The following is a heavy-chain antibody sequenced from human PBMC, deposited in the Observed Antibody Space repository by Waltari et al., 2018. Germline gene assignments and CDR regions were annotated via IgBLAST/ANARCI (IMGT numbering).Heavy chain of an antibody. V-gene: IGHV3-48*04. D-gene: IGHD3-16*02. CDR2: ISSGSSAI. CDR1: GFTFSSYT. Sequence: EVQLVESGGGLVQPGGSLRLSCAASGFTFSSYTMNWVRQPPGKGLEWVSYISSGSSAIYYADSVKGRFTISRDNAKNSLHLQMNSLRAEDTAVYYCARAILRLGVLSNYFDYWGQGTLVTVSS. CDR3: ARAILRLGVLSNYFDY. J-gene: IGHJ4*02.